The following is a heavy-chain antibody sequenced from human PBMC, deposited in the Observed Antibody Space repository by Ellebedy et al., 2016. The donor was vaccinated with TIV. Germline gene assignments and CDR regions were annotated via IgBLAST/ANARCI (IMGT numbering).Heavy chain of an antibody. CDR3: AGDSRGKTAAGTSLHY. CDR1: GFTVSSNY. V-gene: IGHV3-53*01. CDR2: IYDSGST. D-gene: IGHD6-13*01. Sequence: GGFLRLSCAVSGFTVSSNYMSWVRQAPGKGLEWVSIIYDSGSTFYPDSVKGRFTISRDNSKNTLYLQMNSLRAEDTAVYYCAGDSRGKTAAGTSLHYWGQGTLVTVSS. J-gene: IGHJ4*02.